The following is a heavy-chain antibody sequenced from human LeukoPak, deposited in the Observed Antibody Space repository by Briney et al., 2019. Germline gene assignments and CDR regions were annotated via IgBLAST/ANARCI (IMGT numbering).Heavy chain of an antibody. D-gene: IGHD1-26*01. J-gene: IGHJ4*02. CDR1: GFTFTSYA. V-gene: IGHV3-23*01. CDR2: LSSRGTDT. Sequence: GSLRLSCAASGFTFTSYAMSWVRQAPGKGLEWVSSLSSRGTDTFYADSVRGRFTISRDNSKNTLSLLMNGLRAEDAAVYYCAKVINSGNYYYFDYWGQGTLVTVSS. CDR3: AKVINSGNYYYFDY.